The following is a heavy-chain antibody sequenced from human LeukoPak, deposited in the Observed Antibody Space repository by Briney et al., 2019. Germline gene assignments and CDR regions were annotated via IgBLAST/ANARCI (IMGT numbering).Heavy chain of an antibody. CDR1: GFTFSSYA. V-gene: IGHV3-23*01. CDR3: AKEVPITINYMGV. CDR2: ISGNDGTT. D-gene: IGHD3-3*01. Sequence: GGSLRLSCAASGFTFSSYAMSWVRQAPGKGLEWVSAISGNDGTTYYADSVKGRFTISRDNSKNTLYLQMNSLRAEDTAVYYCAKEVPITINYMGVWGKGTTVTVSS. J-gene: IGHJ6*03.